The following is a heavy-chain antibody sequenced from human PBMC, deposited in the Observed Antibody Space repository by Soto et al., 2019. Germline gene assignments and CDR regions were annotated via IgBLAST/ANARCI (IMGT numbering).Heavy chain of an antibody. CDR3: SIGSWSAETFDV. D-gene: IGHD2-2*01. CDR2: IIPMLHVT. J-gene: IGHJ3*01. V-gene: IGHV1-69*02. CDR1: GGTFNTYT. Sequence: QVHLIQSGAEVKKPGSSVKVSCKAAGGTFNTYTLFWVRQAPGHGLEWMGRIIPMLHVTKSAQKFQGRLTLTAHKSTGTAFMELTSLTSDDTAVYYCSIGSWSAETFDVWGQGTMVTVSS.